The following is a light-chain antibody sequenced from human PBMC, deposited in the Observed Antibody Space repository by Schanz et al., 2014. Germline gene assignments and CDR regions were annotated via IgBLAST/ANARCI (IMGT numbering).Light chain of an antibody. V-gene: IGKV1-27*01. J-gene: IGKJ4*01. CDR3: QKYNSAPLT. CDR1: QSITSF. CDR2: AAS. Sequence: DIQLTQSPSSLSASVGDRVTISCRASQSITSFLNWYQHKPGKAPKSLIYAASTLQSGVPSRFSGSGSGTDFTLTISSLQPEDVATYYCQKYNSAPLTFGGGTKVEIE.